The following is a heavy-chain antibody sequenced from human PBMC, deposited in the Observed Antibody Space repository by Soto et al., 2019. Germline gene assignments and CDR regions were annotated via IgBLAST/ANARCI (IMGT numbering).Heavy chain of an antibody. CDR3: AKRSRCGGDCYSLDV. D-gene: IGHD2-21*02. V-gene: IGHV5-51*01. Sequence: RGSLKISLKGFWYRFCDYLVGWGRPKPGKGLEWMGIIYPGDSDTRYSPSFQGQVTISADKSISTTYLQWSSLKASDTAMYYCAKRSRCGGDCYSLDVWGQGTLVTVSS. CDR2: IYPGDSDT. CDR1: WYRFCDYL. J-gene: IGHJ4*02.